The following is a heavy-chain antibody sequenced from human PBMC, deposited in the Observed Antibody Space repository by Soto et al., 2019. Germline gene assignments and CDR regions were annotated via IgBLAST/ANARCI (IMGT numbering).Heavy chain of an antibody. J-gene: IGHJ5*02. CDR2: ISYDGSNK. V-gene: IGHV3-30*18. D-gene: IGHD3-10*01. Sequence: PGGSLRLSCAASGFTFSSYGMHWVRQAPGKGLEWVAVISYDGSNKYYADSVKGRFTISRDNSKNTLYLQMNSLRAEDTAVYYCAKDLGPGYYGSGKFDPWGQGTLVTVSS. CDR1: GFTFSSYG. CDR3: AKDLGPGYYGSGKFDP.